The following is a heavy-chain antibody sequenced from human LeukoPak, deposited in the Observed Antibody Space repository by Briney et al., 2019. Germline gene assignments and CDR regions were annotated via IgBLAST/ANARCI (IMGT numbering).Heavy chain of an antibody. D-gene: IGHD6-13*01. CDR3: ARERYSSSWFDY. CDR2: IYSGGST. J-gene: IGHJ4*02. V-gene: IGHV3-53*01. CDR1: GFTFSSNY. Sequence: PGGSLRLSCAASGFTFSSNYMSWVRQAPGKGLEWVSVIYSGGSTYYADSVKGRFTISRDNAKNSLYLQMNSLRAEDTAVYYCARERYSSSWFDYWGQGTLVTVSS.